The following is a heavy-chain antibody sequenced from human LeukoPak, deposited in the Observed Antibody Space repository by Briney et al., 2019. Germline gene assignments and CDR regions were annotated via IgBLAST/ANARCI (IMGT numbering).Heavy chain of an antibody. CDR2: IKEDGSER. J-gene: IGHJ4*02. D-gene: IGHD6-19*01. CDR3: ANRHSSGWYVDY. Sequence: GGSLRLSCEGSAFIFSGHWMNWVRQTPGKGLEWVASIKEDGSERQYVDSVKGRFSISRDNTKGSLFLQLNSLRAEDTAVYYCANRHSSGWYVDYWGQGTLVTVSS. CDR1: AFIFSGHW. V-gene: IGHV3-7*03.